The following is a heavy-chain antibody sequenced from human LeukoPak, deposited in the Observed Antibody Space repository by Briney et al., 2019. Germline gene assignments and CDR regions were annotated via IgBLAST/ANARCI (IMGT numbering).Heavy chain of an antibody. CDR1: GGTFSSYA. CDR3: ARDFEAAAGTGGDY. J-gene: IGHJ4*02. D-gene: IGHD6-13*01. CDR2: IIPIFGTA. V-gene: IGHV1-69*05. Sequence: GASVKVSCKASGGTFSSYAISWVRQAPGQGLEWMGGIIPIFGTANYAQKFQGRVTMTRDTSTSTVYMELSSLRSEDTAVYYCARDFEAAAGTGGDYWGQGTLVTVSS.